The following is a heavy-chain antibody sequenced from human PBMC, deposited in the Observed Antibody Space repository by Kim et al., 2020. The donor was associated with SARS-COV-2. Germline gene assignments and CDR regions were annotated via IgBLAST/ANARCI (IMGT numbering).Heavy chain of an antibody. D-gene: IGHD6-19*01. V-gene: IGHV3-15*01. Sequence: GGSLRLSCAPSGFTFTNAWMNWVRQAPGKGLEWVGRIKPKSDGGTTDYAAPVKDRFTISRDDSKNTLYLQINNLKTEDTAMYYCATYASTGWYWGQGTLVTVSS. CDR3: ATYASTGWY. CDR1: GFTFTNAW. J-gene: IGHJ4*02. CDR2: IKPKSDGGTT.